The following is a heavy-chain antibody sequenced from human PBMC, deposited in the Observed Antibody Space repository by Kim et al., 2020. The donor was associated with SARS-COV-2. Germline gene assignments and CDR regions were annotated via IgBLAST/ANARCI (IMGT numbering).Heavy chain of an antibody. CDR2: ISGSGGST. D-gene: IGHD3-16*02. V-gene: IGHV3-23*01. Sequence: GGSLRLSCAASGFTFSSYAMSWVRQAPGKGLEWVSAISGSGGSTYYADSVKGRFTISRDNSKNTLYLQMNSLRAEDTAVYYCAKDFGVGGEITFGRVIVTCYKHYSSMIVGGQGGKVTDSS. J-gene: IGHJ6*02. CDR1: GFTFSSYA. CDR3: AKDFGVGGEITFGRVIVTCYKHYSSMIV.